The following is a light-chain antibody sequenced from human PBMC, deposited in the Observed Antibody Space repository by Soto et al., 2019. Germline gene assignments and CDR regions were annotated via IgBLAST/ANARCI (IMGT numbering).Light chain of an antibody. CDR2: GAS. CDR1: QSISSN. Sequence: EIVMTQSPATLSVSPGERVTLSCRASQSISSNLVWYQQKPGQAPRLLIYGASTRATGIPARFSGSGSGTEFTLTISSLQSEDFAVYYCQQYNDWRTFGQGTKVEIK. CDR3: QQYNDWRT. J-gene: IGKJ1*01. V-gene: IGKV3-15*01.